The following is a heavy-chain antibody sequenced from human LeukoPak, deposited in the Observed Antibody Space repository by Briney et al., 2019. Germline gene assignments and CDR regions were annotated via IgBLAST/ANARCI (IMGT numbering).Heavy chain of an antibody. Sequence: PGGSLRLSCAASGFTFVDYTMHWVRQAPGKGLDWVSLISWDGGITYYADSVKGRFTISRDNNKKSLYLQMNSLRTEDTALYYCAILHSAGFDYWGQGTLVTVSS. J-gene: IGHJ4*02. CDR2: ISWDGGIT. CDR3: AILHSAGFDY. CDR1: GFTFVDYT. D-gene: IGHD6-13*01. V-gene: IGHV3-43*01.